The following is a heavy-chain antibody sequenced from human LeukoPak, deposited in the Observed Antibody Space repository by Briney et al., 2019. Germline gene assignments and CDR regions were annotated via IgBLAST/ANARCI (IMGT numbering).Heavy chain of an antibody. V-gene: IGHV3-7*01. CDR1: GFTFSSYW. CDR3: ARDSLLANWGSLGRYFDY. D-gene: IGHD7-27*01. CDR2: IKQDGSEK. J-gene: IGHJ4*02. Sequence: QAGGSLRLSCAASGFTFSSYWMSWVRQAPGKGLEWVANIKQDGSEKYYVDSVKGRFTISRDNAKNSLYLQMNSLRAEDTAVYYCARDSLLANWGSLGRYFDYWGQGTLVTVSS.